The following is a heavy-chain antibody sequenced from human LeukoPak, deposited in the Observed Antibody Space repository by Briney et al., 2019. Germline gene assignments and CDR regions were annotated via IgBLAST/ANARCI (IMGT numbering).Heavy chain of an antibody. CDR2: IYTSGST. D-gene: IGHD6-13*01. J-gene: IGHJ4*02. Sequence: PSETLSLTCTVSGASISSYYWSWVRQPAGEGLEWIGRIYTSGSTNYKLSLKSRVTMSVDTSKNQFSLKLTSVTAADTAVYYCARDGVENSSWYPLDSWGPGTLVTVSS. CDR1: GASISSYY. V-gene: IGHV4-4*07. CDR3: ARDGVENSSWYPLDS.